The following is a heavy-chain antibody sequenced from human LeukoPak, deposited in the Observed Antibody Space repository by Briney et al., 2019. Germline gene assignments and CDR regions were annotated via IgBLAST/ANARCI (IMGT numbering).Heavy chain of an antibody. CDR2: IYYSGST. V-gene: IGHV4-31*03. CDR1: GGSISSGGYY. D-gene: IGHD3-22*01. CDR3: ARGLGYYDSSGPIDY. J-gene: IGHJ4*02. Sequence: SETLSLTCTVSGGSISSGGYYWSWIRQHPGKGLEWIGYIYYSGSTYYNPSLKRRDTISVDTSKNQFSLKLSSVTAADTAVYYCARGLGYYDSSGPIDYWGQGTLVTVSS.